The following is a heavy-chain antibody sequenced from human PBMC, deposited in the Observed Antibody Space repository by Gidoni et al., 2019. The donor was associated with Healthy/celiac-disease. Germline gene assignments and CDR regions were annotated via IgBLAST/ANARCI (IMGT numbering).Heavy chain of an antibody. Sequence: EVQLVESGGGLVQPGGSLRLSCAASGFTVSSNYMSWVRQAPGKGLEWVSVIYSGGSTYYADPVKGRFTISRHNSKNTLYLQMNSLRAEDTAVYYCARDDDSSGYSFDYWGQGTLVTVSS. V-gene: IGHV3-53*04. D-gene: IGHD3-22*01. J-gene: IGHJ4*02. CDR3: ARDDDSSGYSFDY. CDR1: GFTVSSNY. CDR2: IYSGGST.